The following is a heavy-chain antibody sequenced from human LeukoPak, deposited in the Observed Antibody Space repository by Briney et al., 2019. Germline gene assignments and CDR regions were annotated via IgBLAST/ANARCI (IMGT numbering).Heavy chain of an antibody. Sequence: SETLSLTCTVSGGSISRYYRSWIRHPPGKGLEWSGDIYYSGSTNYNPSLKSRVTISVDTSKNQFSLKLSSVTAADTAVYYCARYLHSSWYASSYGMDVWGQGTTVTVSS. CDR1: GGSISRYY. D-gene: IGHD6-13*01. J-gene: IGHJ6*02. V-gene: IGHV4-59*01. CDR2: IYYSGST. CDR3: ARYLHSSWYASSYGMDV.